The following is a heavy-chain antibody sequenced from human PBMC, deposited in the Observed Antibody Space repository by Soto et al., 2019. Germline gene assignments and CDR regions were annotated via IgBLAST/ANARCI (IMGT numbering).Heavy chain of an antibody. CDR2: INPSGGST. Sequence: RASVKVSCKASGYTFTSYYMHWVRQAPGQGLEWMGIINPSGGSTSYAQKFQGRVTMTRDTSTSTVYMELSSLRSEDTAVYYCAREGHTGVEAFDIWGQGTMVTVS. CDR3: AREGHTGVEAFDI. J-gene: IGHJ3*02. CDR1: GYTFTSYY. V-gene: IGHV1-46*01. D-gene: IGHD2-15*01.